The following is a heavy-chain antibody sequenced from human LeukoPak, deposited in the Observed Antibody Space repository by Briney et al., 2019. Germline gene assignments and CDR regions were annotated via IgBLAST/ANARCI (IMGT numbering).Heavy chain of an antibody. D-gene: IGHD6-19*01. Sequence: GGSLRLSCAASGFTFSDYNMRWIRQAPGKGLEWVSSISRSGSTKYYADSVKGRFTISRDNAKNSLFLQMNSLRAEDTAVYYCARGGQGRIAVADGGFDYWGQGTLVTVSS. CDR3: ARGGQGRIAVADGGFDY. CDR1: GFTFSDYN. V-gene: IGHV3-11*01. CDR2: ISRSGSTK. J-gene: IGHJ4*02.